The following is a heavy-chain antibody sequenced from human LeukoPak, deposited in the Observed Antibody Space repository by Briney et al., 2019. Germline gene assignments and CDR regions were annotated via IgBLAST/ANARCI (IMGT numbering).Heavy chain of an antibody. V-gene: IGHV3-23*01. CDR3: ATTVTLDF. CDR2: ITGTGGGGNKT. CDR1: GFAFRTYA. J-gene: IGHJ4*02. Sequence: GGSLRLSCAASGFAFRTYAMCWFRQAPGKGLEWVSVITGTGGGGNKTYYADSVRGRFSISRDDSKNILFLQMHNLRADDTAVYFCATTVTLDFWGQGTLVLVSS. D-gene: IGHD1-1*01.